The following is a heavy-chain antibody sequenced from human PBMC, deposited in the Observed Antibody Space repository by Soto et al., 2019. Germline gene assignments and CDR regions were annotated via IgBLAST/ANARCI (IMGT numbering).Heavy chain of an antibody. CDR2: FDPEDGET. Sequence: GASVKVSCKVSGYTLTELSIHWVRQAPGKGLEWMGGFDPEDGETIYAQKFQGRVTMTEDTSTDTAYMELSSLRSEDTAVYYCATDWATVTTLNDAFDIWGQGTMVTVSS. J-gene: IGHJ3*02. V-gene: IGHV1-24*01. CDR3: ATDWATVTTLNDAFDI. D-gene: IGHD4-17*01. CDR1: GYTLTELS.